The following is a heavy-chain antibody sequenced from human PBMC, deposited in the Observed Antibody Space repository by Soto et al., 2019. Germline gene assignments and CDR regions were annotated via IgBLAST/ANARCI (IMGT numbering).Heavy chain of an antibody. V-gene: IGHV3-21*01. CDR2: ISSSSSYI. CDR3: ARSDILTGYYRSIDY. Sequence: GGSVRLSCAASGFTFSSYSMNWVRQAPGKGLEWVSSISSSSSYIYYADSVKGRFTISRDNAKNSLYLQMNSLRAEDTAVYYCARSDILTGYYRSIDYWGQGTLVTVSS. J-gene: IGHJ4*02. D-gene: IGHD3-9*01. CDR1: GFTFSSYS.